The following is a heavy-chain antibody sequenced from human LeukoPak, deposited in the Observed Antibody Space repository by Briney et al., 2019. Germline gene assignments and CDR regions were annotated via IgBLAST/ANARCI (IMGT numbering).Heavy chain of an antibody. Sequence: GGSLRLSCVASGFSFKSHFMSWIRQAPGKGLECVSFISATGATSGYVDSVKGRFTISRDNAKDSLYLQMNSLRAEDTAVYYCARAMGATFPFDYWGQGTLVTVSS. V-gene: IGHV3-11*04. D-gene: IGHD1-26*01. CDR3: ARAMGATFPFDY. CDR2: ISATGATS. CDR1: GFSFKSHF. J-gene: IGHJ4*02.